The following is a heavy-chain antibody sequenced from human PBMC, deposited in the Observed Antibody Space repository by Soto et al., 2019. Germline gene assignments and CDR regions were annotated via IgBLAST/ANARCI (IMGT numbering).Heavy chain of an antibody. V-gene: IGHV4-30-4*01. CDR3: ARDPAGYCGGHCQLDAFDI. J-gene: IGHJ3*02. D-gene: IGHD2-21*02. CDR1: GGSISSGDYY. Sequence: SETLSLTCAVSGGSISSGDYYWSWIRQPPGKGLEWIGYIYYSGSTYYNPSLKSRVTISVDTSKNQFSLKLSSVTAADTAVYYCARDPAGYCGGHCQLDAFDIWGQGTMVTVSS. CDR2: IYYSGST.